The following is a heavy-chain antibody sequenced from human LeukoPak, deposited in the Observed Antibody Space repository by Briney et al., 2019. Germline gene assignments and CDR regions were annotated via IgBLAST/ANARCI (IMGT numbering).Heavy chain of an antibody. CDR1: GFTFSSYA. CDR2: ISGSGGYT. Sequence: GGSLRLSCAASGFTFSSYAMSWVRQAPGKGLEWVSAISGSGGYTYYADSVQGRFTISRDNSKSTLCLQMNSLRAEDTAVYYCAKQLGYCSDGSCYFPYWGQGTLVTVSS. V-gene: IGHV3-23*01. CDR3: AKQLGYCSDGSCYFPY. J-gene: IGHJ4*02. D-gene: IGHD2-15*01.